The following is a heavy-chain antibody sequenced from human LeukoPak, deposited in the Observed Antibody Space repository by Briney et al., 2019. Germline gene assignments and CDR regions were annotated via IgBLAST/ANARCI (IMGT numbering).Heavy chain of an antibody. CDR1: GFTFSSYA. CDR2: ISGSGGYT. Sequence: GGSLRLSCAASGFTFSSYAMSWVRQAPGKGLEWVSAISGSGGYTYYADSVQGRFTISRDNSKSTLCLQMNSLRAEDTAVYYCAKQLGYCSDGSCYFPYWGQGTLVTVSS. V-gene: IGHV3-23*01. CDR3: AKQLGYCSDGSCYFPY. J-gene: IGHJ4*02. D-gene: IGHD2-15*01.